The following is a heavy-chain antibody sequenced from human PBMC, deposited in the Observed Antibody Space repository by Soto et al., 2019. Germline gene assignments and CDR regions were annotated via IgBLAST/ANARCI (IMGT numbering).Heavy chain of an antibody. J-gene: IGHJ4*02. D-gene: IGHD1-26*01. V-gene: IGHV1-2*02. CDR1: GYTFTDYY. CDR3: ARDHRTGSYSV. CDR2: INANNGFT. Sequence: ASVKVSCKASGYTFTDYYIHWVRRAPGQGLEWIGWINANNGFTDYAQKFQDRFTMTRDTSINTAYMEVNSLRSDDTALYFCARDHRTGSYSVWGQGTLVTVSS.